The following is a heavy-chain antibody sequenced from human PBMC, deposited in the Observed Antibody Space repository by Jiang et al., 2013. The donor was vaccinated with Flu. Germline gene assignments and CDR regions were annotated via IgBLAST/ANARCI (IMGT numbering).Heavy chain of an antibody. J-gene: IGHJ2*01. CDR2: INAGKGDT. V-gene: IGHV1-3*01. Sequence: SGAEVEKPGASVKVSCRASGYSFSDYAIQWVRQAPGQRLEWMGWINAGKGDTKYSQKFQGRVTITVDTSASTAYMEINSLKSEDTAVYYCARDRADFGNYLPYWYFDLWGRGTLVTVS. D-gene: IGHD4-11*01. CDR3: ARDRADFGNYLPYWYFDL. CDR1: GYSFSDYA.